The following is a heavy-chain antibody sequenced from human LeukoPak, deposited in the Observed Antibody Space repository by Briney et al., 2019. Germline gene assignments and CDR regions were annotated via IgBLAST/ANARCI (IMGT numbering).Heavy chain of an antibody. Sequence: PGGSMRLSCVVSGFIVSDNYMSWVRQRQGKGLEWVSVIYSGGITDYTDSVKGRFTISRDNSKNAVYLRMNSLRAEDTAVYYCARDVGPWGQGTLVTVSS. V-gene: IGHV3-66*01. J-gene: IGHJ5*02. CDR1: GFIVSDNY. CDR3: ARDVGP. CDR2: IYSGGIT.